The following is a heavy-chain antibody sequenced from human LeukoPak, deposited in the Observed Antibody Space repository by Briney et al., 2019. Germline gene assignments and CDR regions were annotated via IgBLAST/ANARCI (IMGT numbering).Heavy chain of an antibody. V-gene: IGHV3-30*18. CDR1: GFTFSSYG. CDR3: AKGGSSSWYLSGG. D-gene: IGHD6-13*01. J-gene: IGHJ4*02. CDR2: ISYDGSNK. Sequence: GGSLRLSCAASGFTFSSYGMHWVRQAPGKGLEWVAVISYDGSNKYYADSVKGRFTISRDNSKNTLYLQMNSLRAEDTAVYYCAKGGSSSWYLSGGWGQGTLVTVSS.